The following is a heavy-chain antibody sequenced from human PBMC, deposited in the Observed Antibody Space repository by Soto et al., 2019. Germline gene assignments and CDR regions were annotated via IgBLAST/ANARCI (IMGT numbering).Heavy chain of an antibody. V-gene: IGHV4-30-2*01. J-gene: IGHJ5*02. CDR1: GGSISSGGYS. CDR3: ARDDLYGGWFDP. D-gene: IGHD4-17*01. Sequence: QLQLQESGSGLVKPSQTLSLTCAVSGGSISSGGYSWNWIRQPPGKGLEWTGYIYHSGYTYYSPSLKSRVTISVDKSKNQFSLHLNSVTAADTAVYYCARDDLYGGWFDPWGQGTLVTVSS. CDR2: IYHSGYT.